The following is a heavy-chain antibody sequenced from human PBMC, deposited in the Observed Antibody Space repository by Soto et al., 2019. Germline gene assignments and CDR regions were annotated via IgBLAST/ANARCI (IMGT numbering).Heavy chain of an antibody. V-gene: IGHV1-8*01. CDR2: MNPNSGNT. J-gene: IGHJ6*02. CDR3: ARGRPRQMILWFGELLTDYGMDV. Sequence: GASVKVSCKASGYTFTSYDINWVRQATGQGLEWMGWMNPNSGNTGYAQKFQGRVTMTRNTSISTAYMELSSLRSEDTAVYYCARGRPRQMILWFGELLTDYGMDVWGQGTTVTVSS. D-gene: IGHD3-10*01. CDR1: GYTFTSYD.